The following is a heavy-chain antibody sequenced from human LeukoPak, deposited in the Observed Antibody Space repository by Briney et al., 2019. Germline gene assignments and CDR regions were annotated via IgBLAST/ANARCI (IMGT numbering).Heavy chain of an antibody. CDR3: ARVRLGQVYHFDH. Sequence: PSETLSLTCTVSGDSISSYYCSWIRQTPGKGLEWIGYMYDSGSTNYNPSLKSRVTISIDTSKSQFSLKLSSVTAADTAVYYCARVRLGQVYHFDHWGQGTLVTVSS. V-gene: IGHV4-59*01. CDR2: MYDSGST. CDR1: GDSISSYY. J-gene: IGHJ4*02. D-gene: IGHD6-25*01.